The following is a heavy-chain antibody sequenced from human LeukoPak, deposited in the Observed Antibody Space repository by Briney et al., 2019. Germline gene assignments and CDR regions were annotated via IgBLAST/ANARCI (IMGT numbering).Heavy chain of an antibody. J-gene: IGHJ4*02. V-gene: IGHV6-1*01. CDR1: GDSVSSNSAA. CDR2: TYYRSKWYN. D-gene: IGHD6-19*01. CDR3: AKAYSSGWYYFDY. Sequence: SQALSLTCAVSGDSVSSNSAAWNWIRQSPSRGLEWLGRTYYRSKWYNDYAVSVKSRITINPDTSKNQFSLQLNSMTPEDTAVYYCAKAYSSGWYYFDYWGQGTLVTVSS.